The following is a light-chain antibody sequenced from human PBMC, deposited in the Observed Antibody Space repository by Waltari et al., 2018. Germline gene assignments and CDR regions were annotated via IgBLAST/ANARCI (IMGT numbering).Light chain of an antibody. V-gene: IGLV2-23*02. Sequence: QSALTQPASVSGSPGQSITISCPGTSSDIGSYNLVSWYQQHPGKAPNLIIYEVNRRPSGVSDRFSASKSVNTASLTISGLQADDEADYYCCSYAGDSTYVFGTGAKVTVL. J-gene: IGLJ1*01. CDR2: EVN. CDR1: SSDIGSYNL. CDR3: CSYAGDSTYV.